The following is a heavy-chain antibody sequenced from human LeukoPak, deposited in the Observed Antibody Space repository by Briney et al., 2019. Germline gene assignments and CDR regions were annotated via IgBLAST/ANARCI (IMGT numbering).Heavy chain of an antibody. CDR1: GGSISSYY. V-gene: IGHV4-59*08. Sequence: SETLSLTCTVSGGSISSYYWSWIRQPPGKGLEWIGYIYYSGSTNYNPSLKSRVTISVDTSKNQFSLKLTSVTAADTAVYYCARLGIGVVPTAMLGDYYFDYWGQGTVDPVSS. CDR3: ARLGIGVVPTAMLGDYYFDY. J-gene: IGHJ4*02. CDR2: IYYSGST. D-gene: IGHD2-2*01.